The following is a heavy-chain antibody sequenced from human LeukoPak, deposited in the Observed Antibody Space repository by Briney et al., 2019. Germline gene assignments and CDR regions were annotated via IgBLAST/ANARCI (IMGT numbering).Heavy chain of an antibody. CDR3: PRKLPGSFHI. CDR1: VFTFSSYG. V-gene: IGHV3-21*04. D-gene: IGHD3-10*01. CDR2: ISGTSAYL. Sequence: GGSLRLSRAASVFTFSSYGMNWVRQAPGKGLEWVSSISGTSAYLYYPDTVRGRSTNPSDNPMNSLYLQMNRLTAEDTAGYLCPRKLPGSFHIWGQGTMVTVSS. J-gene: IGHJ3*02.